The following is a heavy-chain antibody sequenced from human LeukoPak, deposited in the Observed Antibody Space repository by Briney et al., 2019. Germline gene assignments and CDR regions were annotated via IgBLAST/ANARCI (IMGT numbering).Heavy chain of an antibody. CDR2: IKSKTDGGTT. D-gene: IGHD6-6*01. CDR1: GFTFSTYA. CDR3: TSYSSSSGDAFDI. J-gene: IGHJ3*02. Sequence: GGSLRLSCAATGFTFSTYAMSWVRQAPGKGLEWVGRIKSKTDGGTTDYAAPVKGRFTISRDDSKNTLYLQMNSLKTEDTAVYYCTSYSSSSGDAFDIWGQGTMVTVSS. V-gene: IGHV3-15*01.